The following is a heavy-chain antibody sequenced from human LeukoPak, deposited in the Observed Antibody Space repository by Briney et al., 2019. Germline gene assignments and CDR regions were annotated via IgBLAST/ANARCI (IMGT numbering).Heavy chain of an antibody. Sequence: GGSLRLSCAASGFTFSSYGMHWVRQAPGKGLEWVAFIRYDGSNKYYADSVKGRFTISRDNSKNTLYLQMNSLRAEDTAVYYCARGEYTYVYFDYWGQGTLVTVSS. D-gene: IGHD5-18*01. J-gene: IGHJ4*02. CDR2: IRYDGSNK. V-gene: IGHV3-30*02. CDR1: GFTFSSYG. CDR3: ARGEYTYVYFDY.